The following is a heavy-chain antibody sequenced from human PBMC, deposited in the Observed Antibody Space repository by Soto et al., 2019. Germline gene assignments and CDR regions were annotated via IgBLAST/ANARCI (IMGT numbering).Heavy chain of an antibody. CDR1: GFTFSIYA. V-gene: IGHV3-23*01. CDR3: AKRPACPNPGCTVAGHNYFDY. J-gene: IGHJ4*02. Sequence: GGSLRLSCAASGFTFSIYAMSWVRQTPGKGLEWVSTATGTSGGTYNADSVKGRSTIPRDNSKNTLYLQMNSLRVQDPAIYSGAKRPACPNPGCTVAGHNYFDYWGQGTMVTVPS. CDR2: ATGTSGGT. D-gene: IGHD2-8*01.